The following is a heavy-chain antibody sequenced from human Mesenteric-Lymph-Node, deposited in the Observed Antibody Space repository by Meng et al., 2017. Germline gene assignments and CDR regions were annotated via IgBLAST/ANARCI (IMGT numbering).Heavy chain of an antibody. CDR1: GFTFSNYW. CDR2: IRKDGSDT. V-gene: IGHV3-7*01. Sequence: GGSLRLSCAASGFTFSNYWMSWVRQAPGKGLEWAANIRKDGSDTYYVDSVKGRFTVSRDKAKNSLYLQMNDLRAEDTAVYYCVRDSSAWDKGDYWGQGTLVTVSS. D-gene: IGHD6-19*01. J-gene: IGHJ4*02. CDR3: VRDSSAWDKGDY.